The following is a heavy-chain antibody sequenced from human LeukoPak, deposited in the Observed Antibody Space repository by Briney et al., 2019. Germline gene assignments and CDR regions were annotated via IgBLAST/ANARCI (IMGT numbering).Heavy chain of an antibody. Sequence: GGSLRLSCAASGFTFSNAWMSWVRQAPGKGLEWVSSVSSSGVNTYYADSVKGRFTISRDNSRNTVYLQINSLRAEDTATYYCAKRDRPCSGDCSAPYYFDYWGQGTLVTVSS. CDR1: GFTFSNAW. CDR2: VSSSGVNT. V-gene: IGHV3-23*01. D-gene: IGHD2-21*02. J-gene: IGHJ4*02. CDR3: AKRDRPCSGDCSAPYYFDY.